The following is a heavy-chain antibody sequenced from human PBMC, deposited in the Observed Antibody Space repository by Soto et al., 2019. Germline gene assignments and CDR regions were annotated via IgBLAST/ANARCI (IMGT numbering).Heavy chain of an antibody. J-gene: IGHJ5*02. D-gene: IGHD4-17*01. CDR3: ARVRYGDRGVGWFDP. V-gene: IGHV4-31*03. Sequence: SETLSLTCTVSGGSISSGGYYWSWIRQHPGKGLEWIGYIYYSGSTYYNPSLKSRVTISVDTSKNQFSLKLSSVTAADTAVYYCARVRYGDRGVGWFDPWGQGTLVTVSS. CDR2: IYYSGST. CDR1: GGSISSGGYY.